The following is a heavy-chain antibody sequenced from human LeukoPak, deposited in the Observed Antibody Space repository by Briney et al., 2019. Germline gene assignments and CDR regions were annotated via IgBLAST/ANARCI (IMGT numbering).Heavy chain of an antibody. Sequence: EASVKVSCKASGGTFSSYAISWVRQAPGQGLEWMGRIIPILDITNYAQKFQGRVTITADKSTSTAYMELSSLRSEDTAVYYCAREKEYSYGYDFFYGMDVWGQGTTVIVSS. CDR1: GGTFSSYA. D-gene: IGHD5-18*01. V-gene: IGHV1-69*04. CDR2: IIPILDIT. CDR3: AREKEYSYGYDFFYGMDV. J-gene: IGHJ6*02.